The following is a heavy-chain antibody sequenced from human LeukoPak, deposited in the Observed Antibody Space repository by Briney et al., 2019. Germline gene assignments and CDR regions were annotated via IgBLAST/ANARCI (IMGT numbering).Heavy chain of an antibody. J-gene: IGHJ4*02. CDR1: GYTFTSYG. CDR2: MSAYNGYT. V-gene: IGHV1-18*01. Sequence: ASVKVSCKASGYTFTSYGITWVRQAPGQGLEWMGWMSAYNGYTNSAQKFQGRVTMTRDMSTSTVYMELSSLISEDTAVYYCARGHYDFWSGYYQFDYWGQGTLVTVSS. CDR3: ARGHYDFWSGYYQFDY. D-gene: IGHD3-3*01.